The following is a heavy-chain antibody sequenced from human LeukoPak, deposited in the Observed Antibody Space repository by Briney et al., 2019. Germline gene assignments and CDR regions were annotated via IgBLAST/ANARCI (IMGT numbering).Heavy chain of an antibody. CDR2: ISDSGTT. CDR3: AKDRSCTNDVCHGDFDY. D-gene: IGHD2-8*01. J-gene: IGHJ4*02. Sequence: PGGSLRLSCAASGFTFSTYAMSWVRQAPGKGLEWVSGISDSGTTSYADSVKGRFTISRDNSKNTMYLQMNSLRAEDTAVYYCAKDRSCTNDVCHGDFDYWGQGTLVTVSS. V-gene: IGHV3-23*01. CDR1: GFTFSTYA.